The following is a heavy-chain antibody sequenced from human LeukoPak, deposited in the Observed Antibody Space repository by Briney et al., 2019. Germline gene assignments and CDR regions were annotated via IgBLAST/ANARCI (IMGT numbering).Heavy chain of an antibody. Sequence: GGSLRLSCAASGFTFSSYSMNWVRQAPGKGLEWVSSISSSSSYIYYADSVKGRFTISRDNAKNSLYLQMNSLRAEDTAVYYCASQRLAYCGGDRQDYWGQRTLVTVSS. CDR2: ISSSSSYI. CDR3: ASQRLAYCGGDRQDY. J-gene: IGHJ4*02. D-gene: IGHD2-21*02. CDR1: GFTFSSYS. V-gene: IGHV3-21*01.